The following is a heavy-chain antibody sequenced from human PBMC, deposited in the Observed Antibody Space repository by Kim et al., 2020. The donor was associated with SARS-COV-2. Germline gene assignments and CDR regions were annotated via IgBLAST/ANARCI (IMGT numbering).Heavy chain of an antibody. V-gene: IGHV1-18*01. CDR2: ISAYNGNT. D-gene: IGHD6-13*01. Sequence: ASVNVSCKASGYTFTSYGISWVRQAPGQGLEWMGWISAYNGNTNYAQKLQGRVTMTTDTSTSTAYMELRSLRSDDTAVYYCARIAADRGWFDPWGQGTLVTVSS. CDR3: ARIAADRGWFDP. CDR1: GYTFTSYG. J-gene: IGHJ5*02.